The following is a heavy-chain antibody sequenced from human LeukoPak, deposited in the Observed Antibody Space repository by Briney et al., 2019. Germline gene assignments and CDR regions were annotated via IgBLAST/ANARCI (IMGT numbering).Heavy chain of an antibody. CDR1: GFTFSSYS. CDR2: ISSSSSYI. Sequence: GGSLRLSCAASGFTFSSYSMNWVRQAPGKGLEWVSSISSSSSYIYYTDSVKGRFTISRDNAKNSLYLQMNSLRAEDTAVYYCARVPVSSGWYFDYWGQGTLVTVSS. D-gene: IGHD6-19*01. J-gene: IGHJ4*02. CDR3: ARVPVSSGWYFDY. V-gene: IGHV3-21*01.